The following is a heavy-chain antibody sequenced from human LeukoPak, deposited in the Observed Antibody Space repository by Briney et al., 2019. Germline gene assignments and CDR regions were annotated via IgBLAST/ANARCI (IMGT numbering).Heavy chain of an antibody. CDR3: ARGDGSGSYLNWFDP. Sequence: SETVSLTCAVYGGSFSGYYWSWIRQPPGKGLEWIGEINHSGSTNYNPSLQSRVTISVDTSKNQFSLKLSSVTAADTAVYYWARGDGSGSYLNWFDPWGQGTLVTVSS. V-gene: IGHV4-34*01. CDR1: GGSFSGYY. CDR2: INHSGST. J-gene: IGHJ5*02. D-gene: IGHD3-10*01.